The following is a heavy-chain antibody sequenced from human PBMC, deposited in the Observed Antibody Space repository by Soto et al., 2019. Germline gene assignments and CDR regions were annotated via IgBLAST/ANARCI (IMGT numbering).Heavy chain of an antibody. J-gene: IGHJ3*02. V-gene: IGHV1-18*04. D-gene: IGHD2-8*01. CDR1: AYTFTSYH. CDR2: INAFDDDT. CDR3: ARNLYGRAFDI. Sequence: QAQLEQSGPEVKRPGASLKVSCKASAYTFTSYHISWVRQAPGQGLEWIGWINAFDDDTNYSQKFQDRVTMTAHRSTDTAYLDLRSLGSDDTAIHYCARNLYGRAFDIWGQGTMVTVSS.